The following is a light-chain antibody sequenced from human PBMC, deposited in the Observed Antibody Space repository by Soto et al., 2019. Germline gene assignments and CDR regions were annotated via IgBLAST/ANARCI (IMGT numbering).Light chain of an antibody. CDR3: AAWDDRLSGRV. Sequence: QPVLTQSPSASGTPGQRVTISCSGTTSSIGKNYVYWYHQVPGTAPKLLIYSNNQRPSGVPDRFSGSKSGASASLVISGLRSEDEGDYYCAAWDDRLSGRVFGTGTKLTVL. CDR1: TSSIGKNY. CDR2: SNN. V-gene: IGLV1-47*02. J-gene: IGLJ1*01.